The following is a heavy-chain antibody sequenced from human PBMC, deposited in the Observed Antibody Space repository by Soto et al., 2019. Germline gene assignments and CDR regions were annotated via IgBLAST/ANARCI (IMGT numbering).Heavy chain of an antibody. V-gene: IGHV1-18*01. CDR1: GYTFSNYG. D-gene: IGHD6-19*01. Sequence: QVQLVQSGAEVKKPGASVTVSCKTSGYTFSNYGINWVRQAPGQEHGWMGWISGNNGNTNYAQTVQGRVTMTPDTSTGTVYMELRSLKSDDTAIYYCSRFIMVGGWFDPNYYHGMDVWGQGTTVTVSS. CDR3: SRFIMVGGWFDPNYYHGMDV. J-gene: IGHJ6*02. CDR2: ISGNNGNT.